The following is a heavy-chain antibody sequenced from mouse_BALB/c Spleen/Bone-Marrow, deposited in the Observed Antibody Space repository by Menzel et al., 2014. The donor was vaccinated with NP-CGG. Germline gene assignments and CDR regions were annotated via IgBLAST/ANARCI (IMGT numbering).Heavy chain of an antibody. CDR2: INPSTGYI. CDR3: ARWGLRSDY. CDR1: GYTFTSYW. V-gene: IGHV1-7*01. Sequence: QVQLQQSGAELAKPGASVKMSCKASGYTFTSYWMHWVKQRPGQGLEWIGYINPSTGYIEYNQKFKDKATLTADKSSSTAYMQLSSLTSEDSAVYYCARWGLRSDYWGQGTTLTVSS. J-gene: IGHJ2*01. D-gene: IGHD2-4*01.